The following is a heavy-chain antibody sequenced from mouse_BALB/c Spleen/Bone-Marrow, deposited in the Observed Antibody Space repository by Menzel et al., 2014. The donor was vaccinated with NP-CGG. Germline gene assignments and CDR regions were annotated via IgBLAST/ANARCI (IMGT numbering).Heavy chain of an antibody. CDR3: ARSYGSSPFDY. V-gene: IGHV14-3*02. D-gene: IGHD1-1*01. CDR1: GFNIKDTY. J-gene: IGHJ2*01. Sequence: LVESGAELVKPGASVKLSCTASGFNIKDTYMHWVKQRPEQGLEWIGRIDPANGNTKYDPKFQGKATITADTSSNTACLQLSSLTSEDTAVYYCARSYGSSPFDYWGQGTTLTVSS. CDR2: IDPANGNT.